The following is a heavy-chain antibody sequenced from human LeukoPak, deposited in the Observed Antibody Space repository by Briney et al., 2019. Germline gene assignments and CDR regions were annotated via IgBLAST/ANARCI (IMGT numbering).Heavy chain of an antibody. V-gene: IGHV3-11*05. Sequence: GGSLRLSCAASGFSFSDYYMAWIRQAPGKGLEWVAFISSSTTSTYYADSVKGRFTISRDNSKNTLYLQMNSLRAEDTAVYYCARGPYSGYDYDYWGQGTLVTVSS. CDR2: ISSSTTST. D-gene: IGHD5-12*01. CDR1: GFSFSDYY. J-gene: IGHJ4*02. CDR3: ARGPYSGYDYDY.